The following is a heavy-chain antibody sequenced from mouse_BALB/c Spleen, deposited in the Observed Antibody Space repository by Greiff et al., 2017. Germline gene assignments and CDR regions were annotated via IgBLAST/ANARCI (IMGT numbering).Heavy chain of an antibody. CDR1: GYTFTSYW. CDR2: IYPSDSYT. CDR3: TRWGYGNFYAMDY. V-gene: IGHV1-69*02. J-gene: IGHJ4*01. Sequence: QVQLQQPGAELVRPGASVKLSCKASGYTFTSYWINWVKQRPGQGLEWIGNIYPSDSYTNYNQKFKDKATLTVDKSSSTAYMQLSSPTSEDSEVYYCTRWGYGNFYAMDYWGQGTSVTVSS. D-gene: IGHD2-10*02.